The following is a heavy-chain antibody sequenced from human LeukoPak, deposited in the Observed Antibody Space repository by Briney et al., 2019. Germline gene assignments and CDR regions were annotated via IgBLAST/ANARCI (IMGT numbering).Heavy chain of an antibody. CDR1: GFTFGDYA. CDR3: ARVDWMIGAFDI. CDR2: ITSSSSTI. V-gene: IGHV3-48*02. J-gene: IGHJ3*02. Sequence: GGSLRLSCTASGFTFGDYAMSWFRQAPGKGLEWVSYITSSSSTIYYADSVRGRFTISRDNAKNSLYLQMNSLRDEDTAVYYCARVDWMIGAFDIWGQGTMVTVSS. D-gene: IGHD3-22*01.